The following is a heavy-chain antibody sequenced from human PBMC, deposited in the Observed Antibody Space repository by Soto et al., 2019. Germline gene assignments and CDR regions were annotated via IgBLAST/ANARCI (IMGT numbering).Heavy chain of an antibody. D-gene: IGHD3-16*01. Sequence: PGGSLRLSCAASGFTFGDFTMHWIRHVPGKGLEWVSLISWNADSIYYGDSVQGRFTISRDNSKNSLYLQMTSLRPDDTALYYCVRGTGNSFASYYFDYWGQGTQVTVSS. J-gene: IGHJ4*02. V-gene: IGHV3-43*01. CDR1: GFTFGDFT. CDR2: ISWNADSI. CDR3: VRGTGNSFASYYFDY.